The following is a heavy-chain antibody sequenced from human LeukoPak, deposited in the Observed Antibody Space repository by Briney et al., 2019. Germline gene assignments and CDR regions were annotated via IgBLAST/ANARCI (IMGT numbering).Heavy chain of an antibody. CDR2: IYYSGST. V-gene: IGHV4-61*08. D-gene: IGHD5-18*01. Sequence: SETLSLTCTVSGGSISSGGYYWSWIRQPPGKGLEWIGYIYYSGSTNYNPSLKSRVTISVDTSKNQFSLKLSSVTAADTAVYYRAREDTAMARYYFDYWGQGTLVTVSS. J-gene: IGHJ4*02. CDR1: GGSISSGGYY. CDR3: AREDTAMARYYFDY.